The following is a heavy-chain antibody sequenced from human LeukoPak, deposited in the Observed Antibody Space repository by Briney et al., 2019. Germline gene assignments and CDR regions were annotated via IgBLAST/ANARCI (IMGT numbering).Heavy chain of an antibody. D-gene: IGHD1-26*01. J-gene: IGHJ4*02. CDR2: IKQDGSEE. V-gene: IGHV3-7*03. CDR1: GFTFSSYW. Sequence: GGSLRLSCAASGFTFSSYWMSWVRQAPGKGLEWVANIKQDGSEEYNVDSVRGRFTISRDNAKNSLSLQMNSLRAEDTAVYYCARDKIVGATYYDYWGQGTLVTVSS. CDR3: ARDKIVGATYYDY.